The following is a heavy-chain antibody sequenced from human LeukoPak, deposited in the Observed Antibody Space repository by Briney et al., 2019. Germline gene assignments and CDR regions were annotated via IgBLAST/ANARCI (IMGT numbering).Heavy chain of an antibody. Sequence: SVKVSCRASGGTFSSYAISWVRQAPGQGLEWMGGIIPIFGTANYAQKFQGRVTITADDSTSTAYMELSSLRSEDTAMYYCAREGLTSFYDILTGYYRALDYWGQGTLVTVSS. D-gene: IGHD3-9*01. CDR2: IIPIFGTA. CDR3: AREGLTSFYDILTGYYRALDY. J-gene: IGHJ4*02. V-gene: IGHV1-69*13. CDR1: GGTFSSYA.